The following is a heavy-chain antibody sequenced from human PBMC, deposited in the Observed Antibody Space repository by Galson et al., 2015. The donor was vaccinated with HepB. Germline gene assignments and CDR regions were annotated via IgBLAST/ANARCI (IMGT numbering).Heavy chain of an antibody. CDR3: ARENILGSGETLDF. CDR1: GFSFGSYA. Sequence: PRLSCAASGFSFGSYAMTWVRQVPGKRLEWVSSVSPSGAKTYNADSVKGRFTVSRDNSKNMVYVQMSSLRAEDTAVYYCARENILGSGETLDFWGQGTLVSVSS. D-gene: IGHD3-10*01. V-gene: IGHV3-23*01. J-gene: IGHJ4*02. CDR2: VSPSGAKT.